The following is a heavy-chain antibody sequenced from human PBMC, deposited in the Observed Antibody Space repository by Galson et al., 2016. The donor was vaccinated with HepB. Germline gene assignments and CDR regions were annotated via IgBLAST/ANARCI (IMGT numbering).Heavy chain of an antibody. CDR3: AKHYDILTGLNY. D-gene: IGHD3-9*01. CDR1: GGSFSGYF. V-gene: IGHV4-34*01. J-gene: IGHJ4*02. CDR2: INHSGST. Sequence: ETLSLTCVVYGGSFSGYFWTWIRQPPGKGLEWIGEINHSGSTNSNPSLKSRVTISADTSKNQVSLQLSSVTAADTAVYYCAKHYDILTGLNYWSQGTLVTVSS.